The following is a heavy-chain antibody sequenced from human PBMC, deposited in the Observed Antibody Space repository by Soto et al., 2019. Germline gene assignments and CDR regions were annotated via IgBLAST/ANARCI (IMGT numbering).Heavy chain of an antibody. CDR1: GVTLSSYG. CDR2: IWYDGSNK. Sequence: PGGSLRLSCAASGVTLSSYGMHWVRQAPGKGLEWVAVIWYDGSNKYYADSVKGRFSISRDNAKNSMYLQMDSLRGEDTAVYYCVRGGSNYASWGQGTLVTVSS. CDR3: VRGGSNYAS. D-gene: IGHD4-4*01. J-gene: IGHJ5*02. V-gene: IGHV3-33*01.